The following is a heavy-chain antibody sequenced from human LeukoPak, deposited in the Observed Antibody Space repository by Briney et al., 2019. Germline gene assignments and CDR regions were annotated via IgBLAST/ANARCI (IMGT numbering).Heavy chain of an antibody. D-gene: IGHD1-26*01. Sequence: VGSLRLSSTAPGFTLSTFRMSSVRQAPGKGLEWVANIKQDGSEKYYVDSVKGRFTISRDNAKNSLYLQMNSLRAEDTAVYYCAREFRGGSYYFHCRGGGGLVSVSS. CDR1: GFTLSTFR. J-gene: IGHJ4*02. CDR3: AREFRGGSYYFHC. V-gene: IGHV3-7*05. CDR2: IKQDGSEK.